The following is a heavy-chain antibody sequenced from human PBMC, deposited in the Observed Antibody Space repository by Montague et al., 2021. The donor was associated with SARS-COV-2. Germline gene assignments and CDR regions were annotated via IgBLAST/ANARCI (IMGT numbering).Heavy chain of an antibody. V-gene: IGHV4-30-2*04. D-gene: IGHD2-15*01. CDR3: ARERRYCSGGSCYSGWFDP. CDR2: HSGST. J-gene: IGHJ5*02. Sequence: HSGSTYYNPSLKSRVTISVDTSKNQFSLKLSSVTAADTPVYYCARERRYCSGGSCYSGWFDPWGQGTLVTVS.